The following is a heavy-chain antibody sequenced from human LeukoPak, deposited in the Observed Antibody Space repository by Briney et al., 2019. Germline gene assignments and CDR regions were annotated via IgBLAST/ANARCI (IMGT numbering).Heavy chain of an antibody. CDR2: IYYSGST. Sequence: SETLSLTCTVSGGSISSYYWSWIRQPPGKGLEWIGYIYYSGSTKYNPSLKSQITISVDTSKNQFSLKLSSVTAADTAMYYCARQGNGDLYYFDYWGQGTLVTVSS. CDR3: ARQGNGDLYYFDY. CDR1: GGSISSYY. D-gene: IGHD4-17*01. J-gene: IGHJ4*02. V-gene: IGHV4-59*08.